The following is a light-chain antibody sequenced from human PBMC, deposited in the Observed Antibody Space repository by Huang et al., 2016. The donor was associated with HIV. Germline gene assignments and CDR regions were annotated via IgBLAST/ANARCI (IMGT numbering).Light chain of an antibody. CDR2: AAS. CDR1: QDINNF. Sequence: AIRMTQSPSSLSASTGDRANITCRASQDINNFLAWYQQKPGKAPNLLIYAASILETGVPSRVSGSGSGTEFNLSISCLQSEDFATYYCQQYYSYRTFGQGTQVEIK. V-gene: IGKV1-8*01. J-gene: IGKJ1*01. CDR3: QQYYSYRT.